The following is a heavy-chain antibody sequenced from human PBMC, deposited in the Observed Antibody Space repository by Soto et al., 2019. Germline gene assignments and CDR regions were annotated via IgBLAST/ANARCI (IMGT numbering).Heavy chain of an antibody. V-gene: IGHV4-59*01. CDR2: IYYSGST. J-gene: IGHJ4*02. CDR1: GGSISSYY. Sequence: QVQLQESGPGLVKPSETLSLTCTVSGGSISSYYWSWIRQPPGKGLEWIGYIYYSGSTNYNPSLKSRVTISVDTPKTHFPLKLSSVPAADTAVYYCAGLWFGELLLADWGQGTLVTVSS. D-gene: IGHD3-10*01. CDR3: AGLWFGELLLAD.